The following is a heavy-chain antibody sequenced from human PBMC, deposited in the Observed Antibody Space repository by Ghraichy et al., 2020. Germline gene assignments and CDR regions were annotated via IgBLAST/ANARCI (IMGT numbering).Heavy chain of an antibody. V-gene: IGHV1-18*01. Sequence: ASVKVSCKDSGHTFSTYGISWVRQAPGQGLEWMGWIGAYNRNTNYAQKFQGRVTMTTDTSTSTAYMELRSLRSDDTAVYYFAIRLNDYGDYWFDPWGQGTLVTVSS. D-gene: IGHD4-17*01. CDR2: IGAYNRNT. CDR3: AIRLNDYGDYWFDP. CDR1: GHTFSTYG. J-gene: IGHJ5*02.